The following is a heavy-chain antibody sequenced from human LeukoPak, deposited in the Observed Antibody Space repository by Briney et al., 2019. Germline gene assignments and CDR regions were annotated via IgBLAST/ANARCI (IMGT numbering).Heavy chain of an antibody. V-gene: IGHV3-30*04. CDR1: GFTFSSYA. D-gene: IGHD6-6*01. J-gene: IGHJ6*02. Sequence: GGSLRLSCAASGFTFSSYAMHWVRQAPGKGLEWVAVISYDGSNKYYADSVKGRFTISRDNSKNTLYLQMNSLRAEDTAVYYCARAGRFYSSSPSYYYYYGMDVWGQGTTVTVSS. CDR2: ISYDGSNK. CDR3: ARAGRFYSSSPSYYYYYGMDV.